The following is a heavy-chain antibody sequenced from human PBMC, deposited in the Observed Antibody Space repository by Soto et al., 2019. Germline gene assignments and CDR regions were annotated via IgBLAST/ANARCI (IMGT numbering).Heavy chain of an antibody. V-gene: IGHV4-59*01. D-gene: IGHD1-26*01. CDR2: IYYSGST. CDR3: ARVGGGNYLY. Sequence: QVQLQESGPGLVKPSETLSLTCTVSGASISSYYWSWIRQPPGKGLEWIGYIYYSGSTNYNPSLKRRVTISVDTSKNQFSLKLSNVIAADSAVYYWARVGGGNYLYWSQGTLVTVS. CDR1: GASISSYY. J-gene: IGHJ4*02.